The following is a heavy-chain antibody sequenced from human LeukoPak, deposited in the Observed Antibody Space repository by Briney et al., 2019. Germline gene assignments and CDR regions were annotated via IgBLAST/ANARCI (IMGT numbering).Heavy chain of an antibody. CDR2: IYSGGST. J-gene: IGHJ2*01. CDR3: AKDADTATIIYWYFDL. Sequence: GGSLRLSCAASGFTVSSNYMSWVRQAPGKGLEWVSVIYSGGSTYYADSVKGRFTISRDNSKNTLSLQMNSLRAEDTAVYYCAKDADTATIIYWYFDLGGRGTLVTVSS. V-gene: IGHV3-66*01. D-gene: IGHD5-18*01. CDR1: GFTVSSNY.